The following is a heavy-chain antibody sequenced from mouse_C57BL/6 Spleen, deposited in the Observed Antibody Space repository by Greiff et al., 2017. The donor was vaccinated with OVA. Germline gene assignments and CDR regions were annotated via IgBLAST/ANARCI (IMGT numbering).Heavy chain of an antibody. CDR1: GFNIKDYY. V-gene: IGHV14-2*01. Sequence: VQLQQSGAELVKPGASVKLSCTASGFNIKDYYMHWVKQRTEQGLEWIGRIDPEDGDTKYAPNFQGKATITADTSSNTAYLQLSSLTSEDTAVYYCARYDGYYGAGFADWGQGTLVTVSA. CDR2: IDPEDGDT. D-gene: IGHD2-3*01. CDR3: ARYDGYYGAGFAD. J-gene: IGHJ3*01.